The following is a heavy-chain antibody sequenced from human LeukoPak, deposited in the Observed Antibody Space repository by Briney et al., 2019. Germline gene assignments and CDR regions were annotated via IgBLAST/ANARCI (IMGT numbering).Heavy chain of an antibody. CDR3: ARDLGYCAGGSCYGFAY. CDR1: GFTVNANY. V-gene: IGHV3-66*01. Sequence: GGSLRLSCAASGFTVNANYMSWVRQAPGKGLESVSVIYSGATTYYADFVKGRFTISRDNSRNTMYLQMNSLRAEDTAVYYCARDLGYCAGGSCYGFAYWGQGTLVTVSS. J-gene: IGHJ4*02. D-gene: IGHD2-15*01. CDR2: IYSGATT.